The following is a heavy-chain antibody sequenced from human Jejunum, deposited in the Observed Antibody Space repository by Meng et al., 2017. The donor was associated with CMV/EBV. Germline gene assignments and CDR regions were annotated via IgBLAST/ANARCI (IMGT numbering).Heavy chain of an antibody. Sequence: FTVSGDAISGYYWGWIRQPPEKGLEWIGYIYYSGSTNYNPSLKSRVRISVDKSKNQFSLKLTSVTAADTAVYYCAREFLTGETDSWGQGTRVTVSS. CDR2: IYYSGST. CDR1: GDAISGYY. CDR3: AREFLTGETDS. V-gene: IGHV4-59*01. D-gene: IGHD7-27*01. J-gene: IGHJ4*02.